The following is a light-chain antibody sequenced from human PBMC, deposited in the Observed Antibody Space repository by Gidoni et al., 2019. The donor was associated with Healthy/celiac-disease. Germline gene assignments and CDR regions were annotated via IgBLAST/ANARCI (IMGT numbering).Light chain of an antibody. CDR1: QSVLYSSNNKNY. CDR2: WAS. V-gene: IGKV4-1*01. Sequence: DIVMTQSPDSLAVSLGERATMHCKPSQSVLYSSNNKNYLAWYQQKPGQPPKLLIYWASTRESGVPDRFSGSGSGTDFTLTISSLQAEDVAVYYCQQYYSTPLTFGPGTKVDIK. CDR3: QQYYSTPLT. J-gene: IGKJ3*01.